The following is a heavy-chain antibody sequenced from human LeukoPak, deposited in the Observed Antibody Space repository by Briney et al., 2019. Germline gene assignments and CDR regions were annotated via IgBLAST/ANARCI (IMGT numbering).Heavy chain of an antibody. J-gene: IGHJ5*02. D-gene: IGHD2-2*01. CDR2: MNPNSGNT. V-gene: IGHV1-8*01. CDR3: ARGGRYCSSTSCSNWFDP. CDR1: GYTFTSYD. Sequence: ASVKVSCKASGYTFTSYDINWVRQATGQGLEWMGWMNPNSGNTGYAQKFQGRVTMTRNNSISTAYMELSSLRSEDTAVYYCARGGRYCSSTSCSNWFDPWGQGTLVTVTS.